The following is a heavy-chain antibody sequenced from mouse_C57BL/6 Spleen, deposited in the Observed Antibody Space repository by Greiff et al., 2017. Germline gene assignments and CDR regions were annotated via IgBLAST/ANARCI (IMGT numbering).Heavy chain of an antibody. D-gene: IGHD2-1*01. J-gene: IGHJ3*01. CDR2: IDPSDSYT. CDR1: GYTFTSYW. Sequence: QVQLQQPGAELVRPGTSVKLSCKASGYTFTSYWMHWVKQRPGQGLEWIGVIDPSDSYTNYNQKFKGKATLTVDTSSSTAYMQLSSLTSEDSAVYYCANGNYVFAYWGQGTLVTVSA. CDR3: ANGNYVFAY. V-gene: IGHV1-59*01.